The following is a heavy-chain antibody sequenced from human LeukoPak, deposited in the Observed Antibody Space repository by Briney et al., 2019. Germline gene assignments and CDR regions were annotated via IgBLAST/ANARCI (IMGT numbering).Heavy chain of an antibody. Sequence: PSETLSLTCTVSGGSISSGDYYWSWIRQPPGKGLEWIGYIYYSGSTYYNPSLKSRVTISVDTSKNQFSLKLSSVTAADTAVYYCARTTYYDDSSGYYPLPFDYWGQGTLVTVSS. CDR3: ARTTYYDDSSGYYPLPFDY. V-gene: IGHV4-30-4*08. CDR1: GGSISSGDYY. CDR2: IYYSGST. D-gene: IGHD3-22*01. J-gene: IGHJ4*02.